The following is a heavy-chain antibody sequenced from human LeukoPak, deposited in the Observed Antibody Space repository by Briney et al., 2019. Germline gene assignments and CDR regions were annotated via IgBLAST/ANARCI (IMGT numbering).Heavy chain of an antibody. CDR2: ISGSGGST. CDR3: AKDPEDGYNYNY. D-gene: IGHD5-24*01. V-gene: IGHV3-23*01. CDR1: GFTFSSYA. Sequence: GGSLRLSCAASGFTFSSYAMSWVRQAPGKGLEWVSAISGSGGSTYYADSVKGRFTTSRDNSKNTLYLQMNSLRAEDTAVYYCAKDPEDGYNYNYWGQGTLVTVSS. J-gene: IGHJ4*02.